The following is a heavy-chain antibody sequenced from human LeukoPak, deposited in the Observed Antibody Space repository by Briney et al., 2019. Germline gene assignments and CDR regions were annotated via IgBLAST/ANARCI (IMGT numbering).Heavy chain of an antibody. Sequence: SETLSLTCTVSGGSISSYYWSWIRQPPGKGLEWIGYIYYSGSTNYNPSLKSRVTISVDTSKNQFSLKLSSVTAADTAVYYCARDPHYGGNSDAFDIWGQGTMVTVSS. CDR3: ARDPHYGGNSDAFDI. J-gene: IGHJ3*02. CDR2: IYYSGST. D-gene: IGHD4-23*01. CDR1: GGSISSYY. V-gene: IGHV4-59*12.